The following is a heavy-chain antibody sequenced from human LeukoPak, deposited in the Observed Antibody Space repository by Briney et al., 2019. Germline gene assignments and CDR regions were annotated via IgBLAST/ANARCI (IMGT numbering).Heavy chain of an antibody. CDR1: GGSISSGGYY. D-gene: IGHD4-11*01. CDR2: IYYSGSN. J-gene: IGHJ4*02. Sequence: SQTLSLTCTVSGGSISSGGYYWSWIRQHPGKGLEWIGYIYYSGSNYYNPSLKSRVTISVDTSKNQFSLKLSSVTAADTAVYYCARTWASLTVNAFYYFDYWGQGTLVTVSS. V-gene: IGHV4-31*03. CDR3: ARTWASLTVNAFYYFDY.